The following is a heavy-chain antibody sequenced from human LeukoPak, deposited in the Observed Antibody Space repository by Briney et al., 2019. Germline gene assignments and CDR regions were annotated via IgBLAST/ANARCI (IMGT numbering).Heavy chain of an antibody. J-gene: IGHJ6*04. V-gene: IGHV4-34*01. CDR1: GGSFSGYY. Sequence: SETLSLTCAVYGGSFSGYYWSWIRQPPGKGLEWIGEINHSGSTNYNPSLKSRVTISVDTSKNQFSLKLSSVTAADTAVYYCASPTDSGVFYWGRDVGAKGTTVTVPS. D-gene: IGHD3-22*01. CDR3: ASPTDSGVFYWGRDV. CDR2: INHSGST.